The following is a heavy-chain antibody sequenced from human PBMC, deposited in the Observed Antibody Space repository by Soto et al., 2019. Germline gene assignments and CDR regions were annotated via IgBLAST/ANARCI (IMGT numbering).Heavy chain of an antibody. J-gene: IGHJ3*02. CDR3: ARVPGAYCSGGSCYSANAFDI. CDR2: INPSGGST. V-gene: IGHV1-46*03. CDR1: GYTFTSYY. Sequence: ASVKVSCKASGYTFTSYYMHWVRQAPGQGLEWMGIINPSGGSTSYAQKFQGRVTMTRDTSTSTVYMELSSLRSEDTAVYYCARVPGAYCSGGSCYSANAFDIWGQGTMVTVSS. D-gene: IGHD2-15*01.